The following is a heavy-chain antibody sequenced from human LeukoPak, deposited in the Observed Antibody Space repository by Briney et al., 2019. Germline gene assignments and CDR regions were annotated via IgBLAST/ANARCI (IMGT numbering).Heavy chain of an antibody. V-gene: IGHV3-9*01. J-gene: IGHJ4*02. CDR2: ISWNSGSI. D-gene: IGHD5-24*01. CDR3: ARGGGDGSTYDY. CDR1: GFTFDDYA. Sequence: GRSLRLSCAASGFTFDDYAMHWVRQAPGKGLEWVSGISWNSGSIGYADSVKGRFTFSRDNAKNSLYLQMNSLRAEDTAVYYCARGGGDGSTYDYWGQGTLVTVSS.